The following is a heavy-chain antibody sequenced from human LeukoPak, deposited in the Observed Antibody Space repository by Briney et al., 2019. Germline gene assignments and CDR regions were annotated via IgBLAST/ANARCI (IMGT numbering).Heavy chain of an antibody. CDR3: AKDINLDY. CDR2: ISYDGSNK. CDR1: GFTFSSYG. V-gene: IGHV3-30*18. J-gene: IGHJ4*02. Sequence: PGGSLRLSCAAPGFTFSSYGMHWVRQAPGKGLEWVAVISYDGSNKYYADSVKGRFTISRDNSKNTLYLQMNSLRAEDTAVYYCAKDINLDYWGQGTLVTVSS.